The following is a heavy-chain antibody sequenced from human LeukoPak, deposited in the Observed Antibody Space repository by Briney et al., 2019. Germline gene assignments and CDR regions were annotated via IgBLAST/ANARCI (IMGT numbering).Heavy chain of an antibody. CDR3: ARTTSMTASGYAY. CDR1: GYTFTNYH. D-gene: IGHD2-2*01. CDR2: INPDTGDK. V-gene: IGHV1-8*03. J-gene: IGHJ4*02. Sequence: ASVRVSCTASGYTFTNYHINWVRQASGQGLEWMTWINPDTGDKGYAGKFQDRVTITTDTSISTAYMQLSSLSSEDTAVYFCARTTSMTASGYAYWGQGPLVTVSS.